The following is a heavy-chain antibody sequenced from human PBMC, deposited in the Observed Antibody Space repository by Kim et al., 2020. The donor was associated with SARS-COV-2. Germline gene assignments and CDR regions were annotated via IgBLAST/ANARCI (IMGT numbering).Heavy chain of an antibody. J-gene: IGHJ3*02. Sequence: GGSLRLSCAASGFTFSSYSMNWVRQAPGKGLEWVSSISSSSSYIYYADSVKGRFTISRDNAKNSLYLQMNSLRAEDTAVYYCAPLLDMGFGEGNDAFDIWGQGTMVTVSS. D-gene: IGHD3-10*01. CDR3: APLLDMGFGEGNDAFDI. CDR2: ISSSSSYI. V-gene: IGHV3-21*01. CDR1: GFTFSSYS.